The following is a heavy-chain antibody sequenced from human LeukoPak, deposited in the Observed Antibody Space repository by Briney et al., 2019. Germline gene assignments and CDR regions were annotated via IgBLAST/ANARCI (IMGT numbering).Heavy chain of an antibody. Sequence: GGSLRLSCVAPEFTFSTYAMTWVRQAPGKGLEWVSAISASGDNTYYAASVKGRFTISRDNSKNTLYLQMSSLRAEDTAVCYCVEDRGALVVVAARYFDYWGQGTLVTVSS. CDR2: ISASGDNT. CDR1: EFTFSTYA. CDR3: VEDRGALVVVAARYFDY. J-gene: IGHJ4*02. V-gene: IGHV3-23*01. D-gene: IGHD2-15*01.